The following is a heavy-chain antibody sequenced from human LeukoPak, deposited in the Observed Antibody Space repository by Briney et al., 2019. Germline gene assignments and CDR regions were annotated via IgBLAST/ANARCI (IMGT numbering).Heavy chain of an antibody. CDR1: GYTFTSYY. V-gene: IGHV1-46*01. CDR2: INPSGGST. CDR3: ARDWGYSYGLEGFDY. D-gene: IGHD5-18*01. J-gene: IGHJ4*02. Sequence: ASVKVSCKASGYTFTSYYMHWVRQVPGQGLEWMGIINPSGGSTSYAQKFQGRVTMTRDTSTSTVYMELSSLRSEDTAVYYCARDWGYSYGLEGFDYWGQGTLVTVSS.